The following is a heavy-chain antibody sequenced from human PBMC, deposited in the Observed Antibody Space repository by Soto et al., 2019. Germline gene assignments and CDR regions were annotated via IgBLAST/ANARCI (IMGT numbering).Heavy chain of an antibody. Sequence: QVQLQESGPGLVKPSQTLSLTCTVSGGSISSGGYYWSWIRQHPGKGLEWIGYIYYSGSTYYNPSLKSRVTISVDTSKNQFSLKLSSVTAADTAVYYCASVLGARPSSPTNYYYYGMDVWGQGTTVTVSS. J-gene: IGHJ6*02. CDR2: IYYSGST. CDR1: GGSISSGGYY. D-gene: IGHD6-6*01. CDR3: ASVLGARPSSPTNYYYYGMDV. V-gene: IGHV4-31*03.